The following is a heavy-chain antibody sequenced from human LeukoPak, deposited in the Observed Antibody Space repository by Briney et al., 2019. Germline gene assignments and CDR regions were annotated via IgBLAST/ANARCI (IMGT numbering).Heavy chain of an antibody. CDR1: GGSISSYY. Sequence: SETLSLTCTVSGGSISSYYWSWIRQPPGKGLEWIGYIYYSGSTNYKSSLKSRVTISVDTSKNQFSLKLSSVTAADTAVYYCARHQRGNSDAFDIWGQGAVVTVSS. V-gene: IGHV4-59*01. CDR2: IYYSGST. CDR3: ARHQRGNSDAFDI. D-gene: IGHD4-23*01. J-gene: IGHJ3*02.